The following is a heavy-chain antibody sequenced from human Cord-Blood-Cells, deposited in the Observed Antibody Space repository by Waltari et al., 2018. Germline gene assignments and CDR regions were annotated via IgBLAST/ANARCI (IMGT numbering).Heavy chain of an antibody. CDR2: IYYSGST. V-gene: IGHV4-39*01. CDR3: ARLNYGDYVKFDY. D-gene: IGHD4-17*01. Sequence: QLQLQESGPGLVKPSETLSLTCPVSGGSISSSSYYWGWIRHPPGKGLEWIGSIYYSGSTYYNPSLKSRVTISVDTSKNQFSLKLSSVTAADTAVYYCARLNYGDYVKFDYWGQGTLVTVSS. CDR1: GGSISSSSYY. J-gene: IGHJ4*02.